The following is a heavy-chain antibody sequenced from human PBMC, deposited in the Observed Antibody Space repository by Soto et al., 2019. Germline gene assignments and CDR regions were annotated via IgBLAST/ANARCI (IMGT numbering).Heavy chain of an antibody. Sequence: SETLSLTCTVSGGSISSGGYYWSWIRQHPGKGLEWIGYIYYSGSTYYNPSLKSRVTISVDTSKNQFSLKLSSVAAADTAVYYCARAAELRVYYFDYWGQGTLVTVSS. J-gene: IGHJ4*02. V-gene: IGHV4-31*03. CDR3: ARAAELRVYYFDY. CDR1: GGSISSGGYY. CDR2: IYYSGST. D-gene: IGHD2-15*01.